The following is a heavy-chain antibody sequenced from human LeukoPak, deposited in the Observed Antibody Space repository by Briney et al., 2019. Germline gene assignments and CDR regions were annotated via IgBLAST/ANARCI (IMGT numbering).Heavy chain of an antibody. D-gene: IGHD3-10*01. CDR3: ARDSGTTGEVKFDP. J-gene: IGHJ5*02. CDR1: GNSIRSSY. Sequence: SDTLSLTGTVFGNSIRSSYWSWIRQPAGKGLEWIGRIFNGGLIPYNPSLTSRATMSIDTSNNQFTLRLRFVTAADTAVYYCARDSGTTGEVKFDPWGQGNLVTVSS. CDR2: IFNGGLI. V-gene: IGHV4-4*07.